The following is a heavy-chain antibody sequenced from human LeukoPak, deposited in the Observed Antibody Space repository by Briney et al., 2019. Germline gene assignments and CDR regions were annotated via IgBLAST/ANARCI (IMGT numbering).Heavy chain of an antibody. D-gene: IGHD6-19*01. J-gene: IGHJ6*02. CDR1: GGSITGHY. Sequence: SETLSLTCSVSGGSITGHYWSWIRQPPGKGLEWIGYIYYTGTTKYNPSLENRVTISVDTSNNQFSLKLSSVTAADTAVYYCARNRGWYATDVWGQGAAVTVSS. CDR3: ARNRGWYATDV. CDR2: IYYTGTT. V-gene: IGHV4-59*11.